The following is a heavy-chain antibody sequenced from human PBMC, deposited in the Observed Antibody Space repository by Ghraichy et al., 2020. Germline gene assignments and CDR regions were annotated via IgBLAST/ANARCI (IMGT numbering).Heavy chain of an antibody. Sequence: GESLNTSCAASGFTVSSNYMSWVRQAPGKGLEWVSVIYSGGSTYYADSVRGRFTISRDNPKSTLYLQMNSLRVEDTAVYYCSRGEATAGTLLVYWGQGTLVTVSS. CDR2: IYSGGST. CDR1: GFTVSSNY. J-gene: IGHJ4*02. V-gene: IGHV3-66*01. CDR3: SRGEATAGTLLVY. D-gene: IGHD6-13*01.